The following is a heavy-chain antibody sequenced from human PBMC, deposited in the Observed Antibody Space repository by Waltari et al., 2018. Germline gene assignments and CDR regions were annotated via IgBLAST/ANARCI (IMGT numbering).Heavy chain of an antibody. D-gene: IGHD3-10*01. Sequence: EVQLLESGGGFVQPGGSLRLACAASGFTFRNYFMNWVRQVPGKGLGWGSAISDRGVNTYYADSLKGRFTISRDNSKNTLYLQMNSLRADDTAIYYCATRVSSWGQGTLVTVSS. CDR1: GFTFRNYF. J-gene: IGHJ5*02. V-gene: IGHV3-23*01. CDR2: ISDRGVNT. CDR3: ATRVSS.